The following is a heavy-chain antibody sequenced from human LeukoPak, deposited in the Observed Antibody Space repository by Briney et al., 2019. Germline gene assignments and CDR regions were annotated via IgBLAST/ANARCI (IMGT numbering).Heavy chain of an antibody. CDR3: ARGRRYYDSSGGPAQH. V-gene: IGHV1-2*02. J-gene: IGHJ1*01. CDR1: GYTFTGYY. D-gene: IGHD3-22*01. CDR2: INPNSGGT. Sequence: GASVKVSCKASGYTFTGYYMHWVRQAPGQGLEWMGWINPNSGGTNYAQKFQGRVTMTRDTSISTAYMELSRLRSDDTAVYYCARGRRYYDSSGGPAQHWGQGTLVTVSS.